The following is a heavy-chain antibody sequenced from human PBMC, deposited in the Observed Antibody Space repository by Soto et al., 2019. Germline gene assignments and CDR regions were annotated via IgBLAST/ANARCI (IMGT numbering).Heavy chain of an antibody. J-gene: IGHJ4*02. V-gene: IGHV3-15*01. CDR2: IISKTDGGTT. Sequence: GGSLRLSCAASGFSFSNAWMSWVRQAPGKGLEWVGRIISKTDGGTTDYAAPVKGRFTISRDDSKNTLYVQMNSLKSEDTAVYYCTEGYGRTDFDDWGRGTLVTVS. D-gene: IGHD5-12*01. CDR3: TEGYGRTDFDD. CDR1: GFSFSNAW.